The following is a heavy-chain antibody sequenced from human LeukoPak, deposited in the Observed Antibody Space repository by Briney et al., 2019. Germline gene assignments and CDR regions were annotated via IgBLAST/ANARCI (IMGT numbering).Heavy chain of an antibody. V-gene: IGHV3-74*01. D-gene: IGHD1-26*01. CDR1: RFTFTNYS. J-gene: IGHJ4*02. Sequence: PGGSLRLSCAASRFTFTNYSMNWVRQAPGKGLVWVSRINSDGSSTSYADSVKGRFTISRDNAKNTLYLQMNSLRAEDTAVYYCARVSSGSYSPWGQGTLVTVSS. CDR2: INSDGSST. CDR3: ARVSSGSYSP.